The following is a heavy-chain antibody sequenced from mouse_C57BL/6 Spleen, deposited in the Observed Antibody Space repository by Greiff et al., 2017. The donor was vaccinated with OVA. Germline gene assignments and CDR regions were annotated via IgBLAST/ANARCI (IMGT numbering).Heavy chain of an antibody. D-gene: IGHD2-1*01. Sequence: VQLQQSGTVLARPGASVKMSCKTSGYTFTSYWMHWVKQRPGQGLEWIGAIYPGNSDTSYNQKFKGKAKLTAVTSASTADMELSSLTNEDSAVYYCTREGNYGYYFDYWGQGTTLTVTS. CDR2: IYPGNSDT. J-gene: IGHJ2*01. CDR1: GYTFTSYW. CDR3: TREGNYGYYFDY. V-gene: IGHV1-5*01.